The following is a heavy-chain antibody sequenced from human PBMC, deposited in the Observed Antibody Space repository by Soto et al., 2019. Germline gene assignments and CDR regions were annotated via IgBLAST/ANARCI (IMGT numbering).Heavy chain of an antibody. Sequence: EGQLVESGGGLVQPGESLRLSCAGSGFTFNSYWMSWVRQAPGKGLEWVAKVQQDGSEKYYVDSVKGRFTISRDNAKNSVYLQMNSLRVEDTAVYYCARGGLHRSGYEYYYYYYGLDVWGQGTTVIVAS. V-gene: IGHV3-7*03. D-gene: IGHD5-12*01. CDR3: ARGGLHRSGYEYYYYYYGLDV. CDR2: VQQDGSEK. CDR1: GFTFNSYW. J-gene: IGHJ6*02.